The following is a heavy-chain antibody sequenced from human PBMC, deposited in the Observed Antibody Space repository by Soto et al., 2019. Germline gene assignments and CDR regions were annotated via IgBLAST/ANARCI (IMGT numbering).Heavy chain of an antibody. D-gene: IGHD2-2*01. CDR2: IIPISGTA. Sequence: QVQLVQSGAEVKKPGSSVKVSCKASGGTFSSYAISWVRQAPGQGLEWMGGIIPISGTANYAQKFQGRVTITADESTSTAYMELSSLRSEDTAVYYCARSQGSSTSLEIYYYYYYGKDVRGQGTTVTVSS. CDR3: ARSQGSSTSLEIYYYYYYGKDV. CDR1: GGTFSSYA. V-gene: IGHV1-69*01. J-gene: IGHJ6*02.